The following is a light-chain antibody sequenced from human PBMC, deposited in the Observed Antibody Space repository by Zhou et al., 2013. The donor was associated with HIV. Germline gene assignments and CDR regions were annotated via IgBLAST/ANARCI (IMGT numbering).Light chain of an antibody. CDR2: DAS. CDR3: QHYGTSPLILT. CDR1: QSVGNE. J-gene: IGKJ3*01. Sequence: VLTQSPGTLHLSPGERAALSCRASQSVGNELAWYQQRPGLPPRLVIYDASNRASGIPARFSGSGSGTDFTLTISSLEPEDSAVYYCQHYGTSPLILTFGPGTRVDVK. V-gene: IGKV3-11*01.